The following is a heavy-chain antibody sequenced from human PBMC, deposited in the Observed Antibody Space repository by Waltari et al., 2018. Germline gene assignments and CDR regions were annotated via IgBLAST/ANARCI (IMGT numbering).Heavy chain of an antibody. V-gene: IGHV4-34*01. CDR3: ARGKQYYDFWSGSSGVFDY. J-gene: IGHJ4*02. D-gene: IGHD3-3*01. CDR1: GGSFSGYY. CDR2: INHSGST. Sequence: QVQLQQWGAGLLKPSETLSLTCAVYGGSFSGYYWSWIRQPPGKGLEWIGEINHSGSTNYNPSLKSRVTISVDTSKNQFSLKLSSVTAADTAVYYYARGKQYYDFWSGSSGVFDYWGQGTLVTVSS.